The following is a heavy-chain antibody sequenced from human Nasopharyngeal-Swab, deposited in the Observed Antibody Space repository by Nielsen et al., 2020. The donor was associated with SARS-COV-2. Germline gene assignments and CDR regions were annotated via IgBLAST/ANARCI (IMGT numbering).Heavy chain of an antibody. V-gene: IGHV4-39*07. J-gene: IGHJ6*03. CDR3: ARHAPPVYYYYMDV. CDR1: GGSMNSDNFY. Sequence: GSLRLSCTVSGGSMNSDNFYWGWIRLPPGKGLDWIGNIYSSGSTYFNPSLKGRVTISLDTSKNQFSLRLYSVTAADTAVYYCARHAPPVYYYYMDVWGKGTTVTVSS. D-gene: IGHD2-2*01. CDR2: IYSSGST.